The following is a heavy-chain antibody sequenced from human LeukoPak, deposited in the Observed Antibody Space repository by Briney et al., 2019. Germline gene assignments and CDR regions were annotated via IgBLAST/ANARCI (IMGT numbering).Heavy chain of an antibody. Sequence: PGGSLRLSCAASGFTFSSYSMNWVRQAPGKGLEWVSYISSSSSTIYYADSVKGRFTISRDNAKNSLYLQMNSLRDEDTAVYYCARDIVVVPAAISHSYYGMDVWGQGTTVTVSS. CDR1: GFTFSSYS. CDR3: ARDIVVVPAAISHSYYGMDV. D-gene: IGHD2-2*02. V-gene: IGHV3-48*02. J-gene: IGHJ6*02. CDR2: ISSSSSTI.